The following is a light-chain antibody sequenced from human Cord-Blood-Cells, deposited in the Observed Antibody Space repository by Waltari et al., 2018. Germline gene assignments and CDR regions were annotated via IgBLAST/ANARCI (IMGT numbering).Light chain of an antibody. CDR3: SSYTSSSTWV. V-gene: IGLV2-14*03. J-gene: IGLJ3*02. CDR1: SSDVGGYNN. CDR2: DVS. Sequence: QSALTQPASVSGSPGQSITISCTATSSDVGGYNNFSWYQQHPGKAPKLMIYDVSNRPSGVSNRFAGSKSGNTASLTISGLQAEDEADYYCSSYTSSSTWVFGGGTKLTVL.